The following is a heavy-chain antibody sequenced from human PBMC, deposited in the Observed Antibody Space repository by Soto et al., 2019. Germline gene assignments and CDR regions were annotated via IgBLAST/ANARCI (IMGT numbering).Heavy chain of an antibody. J-gene: IGHJ4*02. CDR1: GGSISPYY. Sequence: SETLSLSCSVSGGSISPYYWSWIRQPAGKGLEWIGRIYASGSTNYNPSLKSRVTMSVATSKNQFSLKLTSVTAADTATYYCARGGMVIIPTATAFDYWGQGTLVTVSS. CDR2: IYASGST. D-gene: IGHD1-1*01. CDR3: ARGGMVIIPTATAFDY. V-gene: IGHV4-4*07.